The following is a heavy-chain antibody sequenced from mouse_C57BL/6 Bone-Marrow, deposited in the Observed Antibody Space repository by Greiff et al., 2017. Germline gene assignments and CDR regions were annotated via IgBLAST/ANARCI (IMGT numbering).Heavy chain of an antibody. CDR3: ANFYYDF. J-gene: IGHJ2*01. CDR2: IDPEDGDT. Sequence: VQLQQPGAELVRPGASVKLSCTASGFNFKDYYMHWVKQRPERGLEWIGRIDPEDGDTENSPKFQGKATMTAATPANTDYLQLSSLTSEDTAVYYYANFYYDFGGQGTTPTLSS. CDR1: GFNFKDYY. V-gene: IGHV14-1*01.